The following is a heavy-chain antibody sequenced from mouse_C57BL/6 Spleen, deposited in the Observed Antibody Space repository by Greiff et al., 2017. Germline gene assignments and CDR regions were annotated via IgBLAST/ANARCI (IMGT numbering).Heavy chain of an antibody. D-gene: IGHD2-10*02. V-gene: IGHV5-17*01. CDR2: ISSGSSTI. J-gene: IGHJ2*01. CDR1: GFTFSDYG. Sequence: EVKLVESGGGLVKPGGSLKLSCAASGFTFSDYGMHWVRQAPEKGLEWVAYISSGSSTIYYADTVKGRFTISRDNAKNTLFLQMTSLRSEDTAMYYCARRYGNYEDYWGQGTTLTVSS. CDR3: ARRYGNYEDY.